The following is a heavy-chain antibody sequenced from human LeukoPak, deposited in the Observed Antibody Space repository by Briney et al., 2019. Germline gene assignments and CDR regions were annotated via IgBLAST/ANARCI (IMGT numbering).Heavy chain of an antibody. D-gene: IGHD3-10*01. Sequence: GRSLRLSCAASGFTFSSYAMHWVRQAPGKGLEWVAVISYDGSNKYYADSVKGRFTISRDNSKNTLYLQMNSLRAEDTAVYYCARGNYYGSGSYGGSLDYWGQGTLVTVSS. CDR2: ISYDGSNK. J-gene: IGHJ4*02. CDR3: ARGNYYGSGSYGGSLDY. CDR1: GFTFSSYA. V-gene: IGHV3-30*04.